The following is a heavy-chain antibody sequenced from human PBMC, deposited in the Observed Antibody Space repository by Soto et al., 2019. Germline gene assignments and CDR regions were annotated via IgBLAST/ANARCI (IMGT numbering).Heavy chain of an antibody. J-gene: IGHJ6*04. CDR2: ISWNSGSI. V-gene: IGHV3-9*01. CDR1: GFTFDDYA. D-gene: IGHD2-2*01. Sequence: GGSLRLSCAASGFTFDDYAMHWVRQAPGKGLEWVSGISWNSGSIGYADSVKGRFTISRDNAKNSLYLQMNSLRAEDTALYYCAKDMRSVPAASPLDVWGKGTTVTVSS. CDR3: AKDMRSVPAASPLDV.